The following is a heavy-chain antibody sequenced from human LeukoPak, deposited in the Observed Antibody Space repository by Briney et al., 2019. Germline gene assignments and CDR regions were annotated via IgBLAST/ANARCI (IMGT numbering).Heavy chain of an antibody. V-gene: IGHV1-2*02. D-gene: IGHD3-22*01. CDR2: INPNSGGT. CDR3: ARADSSGYYPLDY. CDR1: GYTFTGYY. Sequence: APVKVSCKASGYTFTGYYMHWVRQAPGQGLEWMGWINPNSGGTNYAQKFQGRVTMTRDTSISTAYMELSRLRSDDTAVYYCARADSSGYYPLDYWGQGTPVTVSS. J-gene: IGHJ4*02.